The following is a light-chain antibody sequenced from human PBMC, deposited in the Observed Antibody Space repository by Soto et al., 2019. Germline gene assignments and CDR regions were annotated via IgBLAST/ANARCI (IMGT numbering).Light chain of an antibody. Sequence: IVLTQSPGTLSLSPGGRATLSCRASQSISSSYLAWYQQKPGQAPRLLIYGASSRATAIPDRFSGSGSGTDFTLTISRLEPEDFTVYYCQQYGTSPRTFGPGTKLEIK. CDR1: QSISSSY. CDR2: GAS. V-gene: IGKV3-20*01. J-gene: IGKJ2*01. CDR3: QQYGTSPRT.